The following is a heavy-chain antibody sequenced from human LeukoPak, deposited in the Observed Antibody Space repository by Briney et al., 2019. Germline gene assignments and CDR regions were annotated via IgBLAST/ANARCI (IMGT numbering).Heavy chain of an antibody. J-gene: IGHJ4*02. Sequence: ASVKVSCKASGYTFTSCDINWVRQATGQGLEWMGWMNPNSGNTGYAQKFQGRVTMTRNTSISTAYMELSSLRSEDTAVYYCARVRYSSSWSDYWGQGTLVTVSS. V-gene: IGHV1-8*01. D-gene: IGHD6-13*01. CDR3: ARVRYSSSWSDY. CDR1: GYTFTSCD. CDR2: MNPNSGNT.